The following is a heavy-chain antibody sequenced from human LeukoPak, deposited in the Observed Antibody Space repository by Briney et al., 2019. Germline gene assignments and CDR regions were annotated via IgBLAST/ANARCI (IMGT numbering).Heavy chain of an antibody. Sequence: GASVKVSCKASGYTFTSYGISWVRQAPGQGLEWMGWVSAYNGNTNYAQKLQGRVTMTTDTSTSTAYMELRSLRSDDTAVYYCARVPRLFSGSYSDYWGQGTLVTVSS. D-gene: IGHD1-26*01. V-gene: IGHV1-18*01. J-gene: IGHJ4*02. CDR2: VSAYNGNT. CDR3: ARVPRLFSGSYSDY. CDR1: GYTFTSYG.